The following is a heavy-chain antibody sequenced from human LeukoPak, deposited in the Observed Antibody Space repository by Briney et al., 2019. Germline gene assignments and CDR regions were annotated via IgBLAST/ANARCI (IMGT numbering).Heavy chain of an antibody. CDR2: SSGSDGRT. V-gene: IGHV3-23*01. D-gene: IGHD3-22*01. Sequence: GGSLRLSCKASGFTFTTYAMSWVRQAPGKGLEWVSASSGSDGRTYYADSVKGRFTISRGTFKNMLYLQMNSLRAEDTAVYYCARNHYYDSSGGAFDIWGQGTMVTVSS. J-gene: IGHJ3*02. CDR1: GFTFTTYA. CDR3: ARNHYYDSSGGAFDI.